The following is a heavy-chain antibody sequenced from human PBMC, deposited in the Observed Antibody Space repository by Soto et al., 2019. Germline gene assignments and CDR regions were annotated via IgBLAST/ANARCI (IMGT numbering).Heavy chain of an antibody. J-gene: IGHJ4*02. CDR3: ASGGWETPI. D-gene: IGHD1-26*01. CDR1: GFTFSTYW. Sequence: EVQLVESGGDLVQPGGSLRLSCAASGFTFSTYWMSWFRQAPGKGLEWVATINPDGREEYYVDSVKGRFTISRDNAKKSLYLQMNSLTAEDTAVYYCASGGWETPIWGQGTLVTVSS. V-gene: IGHV3-7*03. CDR2: INPDGREE.